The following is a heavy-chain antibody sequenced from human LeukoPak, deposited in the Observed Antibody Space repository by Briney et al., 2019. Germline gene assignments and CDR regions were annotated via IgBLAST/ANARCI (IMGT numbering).Heavy chain of an antibody. CDR3: ARAPRSSRHNWFDP. CDR1: GYTFTGYY. Sequence: ASVKVSCKASGYTFTGYYMHCVRQAPGQGLEWMGWINPNSGGTNYAQKFQGRVTMTRDTSISTAYMELSRLRSDDTAVYYCARAPRSSRHNWFDPWGQGTLVTVSS. V-gene: IGHV1-2*02. D-gene: IGHD6-6*01. J-gene: IGHJ5*02. CDR2: INPNSGGT.